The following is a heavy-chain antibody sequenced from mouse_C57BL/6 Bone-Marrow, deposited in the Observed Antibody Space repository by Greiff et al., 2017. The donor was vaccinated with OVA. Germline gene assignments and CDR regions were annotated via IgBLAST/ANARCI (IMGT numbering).Heavy chain of an antibody. D-gene: IGHD2-14*01. V-gene: IGHV1-53*01. J-gene: IGHJ1*03. CDR3: ARGGYPHWYFDV. CDR2: INPSNGGT. Sequence: QVQLQQSGTELVKPGASVKLSCKASGYTFTSYWMHWVKQRPGQGLEWIGNINPSNGGTNYNEKFKSKATLTVDKSSSTAYMQLSSLTSEDSAVYYCARGGYPHWYFDVWGTGTTVTVSS. CDR1: GYTFTSYW.